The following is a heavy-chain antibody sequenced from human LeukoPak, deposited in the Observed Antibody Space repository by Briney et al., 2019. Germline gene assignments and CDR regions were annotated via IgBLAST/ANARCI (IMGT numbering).Heavy chain of an antibody. Sequence: SETLSLTCTVSGGSVSSGSYYWSWIRQPPGKGLEWIGYIYYSGSTNYNPSLKSRVTISVDTSKNQFPLKLSSVTAADTAVYYCAGTAGIAVAGLLYWGQGTLVTVSS. V-gene: IGHV4-61*01. J-gene: IGHJ4*02. D-gene: IGHD6-13*01. CDR2: IYYSGST. CDR1: GGSVSSGSYY. CDR3: AGTAGIAVAGLLY.